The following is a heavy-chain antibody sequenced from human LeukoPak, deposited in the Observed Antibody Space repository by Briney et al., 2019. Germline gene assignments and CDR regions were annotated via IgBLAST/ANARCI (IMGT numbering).Heavy chain of an antibody. CDR3: TTARYSYGPDAFDI. D-gene: IGHD5-18*01. V-gene: IGHV3-53*01. CDR2: IYSGGRT. CDR1: GFTVSSNY. Sequence: QTGGSLRLSCAASGFTVSSNYMSWVRQAPGKGLEWVSVIYSGGRTYYADSVKGRFTISRHNSKNTLYLQVNSLKTEDTAVYYCTTARYSYGPDAFDIWGQGTMVTVSS. J-gene: IGHJ3*02.